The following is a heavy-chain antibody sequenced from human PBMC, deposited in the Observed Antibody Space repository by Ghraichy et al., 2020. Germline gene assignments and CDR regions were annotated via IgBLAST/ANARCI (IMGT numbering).Heavy chain of an antibody. V-gene: IGHV3-11*01. CDR2: ISSSGSDL. J-gene: IGHJ4*02. CDR3: ARFVSSSWFLFDS. CDR1: GFTFSDYY. D-gene: IGHD6-13*01. Sequence: GGSLRLSCEASGFTFSDYYMTWIRQVPGKGLAWVSYISSSGSDLYYADSVKGRFTISRDNTKNSLYLQMNSLRAEDAAVYYCARFVSSSWFLFDSWGQGTLVTVSS.